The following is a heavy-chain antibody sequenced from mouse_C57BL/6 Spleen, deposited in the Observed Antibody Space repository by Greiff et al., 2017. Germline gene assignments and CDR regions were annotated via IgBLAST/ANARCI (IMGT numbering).Heavy chain of an antibody. CDR2: IDPADGDT. CDR1: GFNITDYY. D-gene: IGHD1-1*01. J-gene: IGHJ1*03. Sequence: VQLQQSGAELVRPGASVKLSCTASGFNITDYYMHWVKQRPEHGLEWIGRIDPADGDTEYAPKFQGKATMTADTSSNTAYLQLSSLTSEYTAVYYCTFITTVVARYFDVWGTGTTVTVSS. CDR3: TFITTVVARYFDV. V-gene: IGHV14-1*01.